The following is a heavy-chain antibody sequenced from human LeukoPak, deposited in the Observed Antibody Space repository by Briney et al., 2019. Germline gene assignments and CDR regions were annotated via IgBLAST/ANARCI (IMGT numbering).Heavy chain of an antibody. J-gene: IGHJ4*02. CDR2: IKQDRSEK. D-gene: IGHD1-26*01. V-gene: IGHV3-7*03. Sequence: GGSLRLSCAASGFSFSNYWMSWVRQVPGKGLEWVANIKQDRSEKYYVDSVKGRFTISRDNAKNSLYLQMNSLRAEDTAKYYCARDKIVGATNFDYWGQGTLVTVSS. CDR3: ARDKIVGATNFDY. CDR1: GFSFSNYW.